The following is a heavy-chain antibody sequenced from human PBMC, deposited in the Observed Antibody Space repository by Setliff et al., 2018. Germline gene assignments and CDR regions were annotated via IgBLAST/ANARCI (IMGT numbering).Heavy chain of an antibody. CDR1: GFTFSYAW. Sequence: PGGSLRLSCAASGFTFSYAWMHWVRQAPGKGLEWISLIRTKGNSETTEYATSVKGRFTISRDDSTSVAYLQMNSLKSEDTAVYYCTRDAPFWAPQYSLWSDGAYSQYYYMDVWGKGTTVTVSS. CDR2: IRTKGNSETT. CDR3: TRDAPFWAPQYSLWSDGAYSQYYYMDV. V-gene: IGHV3-49*04. J-gene: IGHJ6*03. D-gene: IGHD2-15*01.